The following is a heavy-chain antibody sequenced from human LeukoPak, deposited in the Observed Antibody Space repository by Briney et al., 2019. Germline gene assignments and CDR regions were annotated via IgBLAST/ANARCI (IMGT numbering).Heavy chain of an antibody. CDR2: ISSSGSTI. Sequence: GGSLRLSCAASGFTFSSYEMNWVRQAPGKGLEWVSYISSSGSTIYYADSVEGRFTISRDNAKNSLYLQMNSLRAEDTAVYYCARDGVTMVRGVKVLDYYYYYMDVWGKGTTVTISS. CDR3: ARDGVTMVRGVKVLDYYYYYMDV. V-gene: IGHV3-48*03. J-gene: IGHJ6*03. CDR1: GFTFSSYE. D-gene: IGHD3-10*01.